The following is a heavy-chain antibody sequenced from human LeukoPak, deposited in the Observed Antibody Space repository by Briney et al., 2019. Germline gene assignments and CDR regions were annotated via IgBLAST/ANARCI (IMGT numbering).Heavy chain of an antibody. Sequence: PGGSLRLSRAASGFSFSSYEFNWVRQAPGKGLEWVSYIGVGESSIYYADSVRGRFTTSRDNADNSLYLEMNSLRAEDTAVYYCARETAHCGGDCFDYWGQGTLVTVSS. V-gene: IGHV3-48*03. CDR2: IGVGESSI. CDR1: GFSFSSYE. J-gene: IGHJ4*02. D-gene: IGHD2-21*01. CDR3: ARETAHCGGDCFDY.